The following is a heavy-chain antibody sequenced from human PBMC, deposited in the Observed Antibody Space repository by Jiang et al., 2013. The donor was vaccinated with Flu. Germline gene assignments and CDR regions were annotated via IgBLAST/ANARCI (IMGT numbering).Heavy chain of an antibody. V-gene: IGHV1-3*01. J-gene: IGHJ4*02. CDR2: INPGNGDT. Sequence: GAEVKKPGASLKVSCRASGYPFTTHAIHWVRQAPGQSLEWMGWINPGNGDTQYSKRFQGRITITRDTSANTAYVELSSLRSEDTAVYFCARDRGATGDFDYWGQGSLVTVSS. CDR3: ARDRGATGDFDY. CDR1: GYPFTTHA. D-gene: IGHD7-27*01.